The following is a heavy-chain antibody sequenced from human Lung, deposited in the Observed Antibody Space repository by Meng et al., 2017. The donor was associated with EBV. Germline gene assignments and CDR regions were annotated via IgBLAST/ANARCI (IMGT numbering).Heavy chain of an antibody. D-gene: IGHD5-18*01. V-gene: IGHV4-31*01. J-gene: IGHJ4*02. CDR2: IYYSGST. CDR3: ARAVDTGYFDY. CDR1: GGSNSSGGHY. Sequence: VQLQQSGPGLSKPPTTPSPTCAVSGGSNSSGGHYWSWIRQHPGKSLEWIGYIYYSGSTYYNPSLKSLVSISVDTSNNQFSLKLSSVTAADTAVYYCARAVDTGYFDYWGQGTLVTVAS.